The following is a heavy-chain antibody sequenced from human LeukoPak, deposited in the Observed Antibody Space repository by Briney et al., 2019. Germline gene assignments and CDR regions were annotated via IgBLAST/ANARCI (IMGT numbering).Heavy chain of an antibody. Sequence: QTGGSLRLSCAASGFTFSTYWMHWVRQVPGKGLVWASHINSDGSSPSYADSVKGRFTISRDNAKNSLYLQMNSLRDEDTAVYSCARAMYYFEYWGQGTLVTVSS. CDR2: INSDGSSP. J-gene: IGHJ4*02. CDR3: ARAMYYFEY. V-gene: IGHV3-74*01. CDR1: GFTFSTYW.